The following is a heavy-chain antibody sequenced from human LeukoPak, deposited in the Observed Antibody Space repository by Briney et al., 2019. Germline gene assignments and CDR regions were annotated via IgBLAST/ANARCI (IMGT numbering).Heavy chain of an antibody. Sequence: GGSLRLSCAASGFTFSSYGMHWVRQAPGKGLEWVAVISYDGSNKYYADSVKGRFTISRDNSKNTLYLQMNSLRAEDTAVYYCAKDYLDTAMVLDYWGQGTLVTVSS. CDR3: AKDYLDTAMVLDY. D-gene: IGHD5-18*01. CDR1: GFTFSSYG. V-gene: IGHV3-30*18. J-gene: IGHJ4*02. CDR2: ISYDGSNK.